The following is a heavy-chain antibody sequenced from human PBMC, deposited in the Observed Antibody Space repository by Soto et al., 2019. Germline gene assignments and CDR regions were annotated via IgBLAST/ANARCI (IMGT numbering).Heavy chain of an antibody. V-gene: IGHV3-23*01. Sequence: EVQLLESGGGLVQPGGSLRLSCAASGVTFSTYAMSWVRQAPGKGLEWVSAISRSGGSTYYADSVKGRFTVSRDKPENMMYLQMNSLRDEDTAVYFCAKGSASNYYFDSWGQGTLVTVSS. CDR2: ISRSGGST. J-gene: IGHJ4*02. D-gene: IGHD6-19*01. CDR3: AKGSASNYYFDS. CDR1: GVTFSTYA.